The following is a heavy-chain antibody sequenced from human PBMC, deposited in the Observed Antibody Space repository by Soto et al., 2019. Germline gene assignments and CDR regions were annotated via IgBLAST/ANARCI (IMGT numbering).Heavy chain of an antibody. V-gene: IGHV3-23*01. CDR3: ARRPYSSGWYARLYYFDY. Sequence: GGSLRLSCAASGFTFSSYAMSWVRQAPGKGLEWVSAISGSGGSTYYADSVKGRFTISRDNSKNTLYLQMNSLRAEDTAVYYCARRPYSSGWYARLYYFDYWGQGTLVTVSS. D-gene: IGHD6-19*01. CDR2: ISGSGGST. J-gene: IGHJ4*02. CDR1: GFTFSSYA.